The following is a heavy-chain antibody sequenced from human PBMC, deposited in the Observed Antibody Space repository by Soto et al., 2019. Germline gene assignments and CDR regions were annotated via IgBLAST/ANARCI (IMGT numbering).Heavy chain of an antibody. D-gene: IGHD6-13*01. CDR1: GYRFTSYW. CDR3: ARLNSSSWYGVYYYYGMDV. V-gene: IGHV5-51*01. Sequence: GESLKLSCKGSGYRFTSYWIGWVRQMPGKGLEWMGIIYPGDSDTRYSPSFQGQVTISADKSISTAYLQWSSLKASDTAMYYCARLNSSSWYGVYYYYGMDVWGQGTTVTVSS. CDR2: IYPGDSDT. J-gene: IGHJ6*02.